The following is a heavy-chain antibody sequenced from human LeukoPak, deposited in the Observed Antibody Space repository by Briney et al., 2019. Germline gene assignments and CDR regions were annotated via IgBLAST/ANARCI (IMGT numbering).Heavy chain of an antibody. J-gene: IGHJ3*01. Sequence: GGSLRLSCAASGFTFRTYWMSWIRQAPEKGPEWVADTSRDGSEEYYVQSVKGRFTVSRDNAQNALFLQMTNLRVEDTAVYYCARWKMELQRNAFDFWGQGTVVTVSS. CDR2: TSRDGSEE. CDR1: GFTFRTYW. D-gene: IGHD1-26*01. CDR3: ARWKMELQRNAFDF. V-gene: IGHV3-7*01.